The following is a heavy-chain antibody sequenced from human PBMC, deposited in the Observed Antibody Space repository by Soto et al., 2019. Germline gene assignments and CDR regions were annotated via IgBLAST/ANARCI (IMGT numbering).Heavy chain of an antibody. J-gene: IGHJ4*02. CDR3: ARELPSPPDYGDFTYYFDY. Sequence: SETLSLTFTVSGGSISSCCYYWSWIRQHPGKGLEWIGYIYYSGSTYYNPSLKSRVTISVDTSKNQFSLKLSSVTAADTAVYYCARELPSPPDYGDFTYYFDYWGQGTLVTVSS. D-gene: IGHD4-17*01. CDR1: GGSISSCCYY. V-gene: IGHV4-31*03. CDR2: IYYSGST.